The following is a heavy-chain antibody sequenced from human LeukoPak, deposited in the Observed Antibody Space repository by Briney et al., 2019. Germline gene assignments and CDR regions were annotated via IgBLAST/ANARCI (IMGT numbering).Heavy chain of an antibody. D-gene: IGHD1-14*01. CDR1: TFTFSNYW. Sequence: GGSLRLSCAASTFTFSNYWMSWVRQAPGKGLEWVANIKQDGSEKYYVDSVKGRFTISRDDAKTSLYLQMNSLRAEDTAVYYCARDVLAAGATGTFDIWGQGTMVTVSS. V-gene: IGHV3-7*03. CDR3: ARDVLAAGATGTFDI. J-gene: IGHJ3*02. CDR2: IKQDGSEK.